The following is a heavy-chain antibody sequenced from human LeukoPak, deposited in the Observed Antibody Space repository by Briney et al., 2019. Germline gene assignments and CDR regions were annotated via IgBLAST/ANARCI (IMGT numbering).Heavy chain of an antibody. J-gene: IGHJ5*02. CDR1: GYSFSTHW. V-gene: IGHV5-51*01. CDR3: ARQRFVAAGFDP. CDR2: IYPGDSDT. Sequence: GESLKISCKGSGYSFSTHWIGWMRQMPGKGLELMGIIYPGDSDTRYSPSFQGQVTISADKSISTAYLQWSSLKASDTAMYYCARQRFVAAGFDPWGQGTLVTVSS. D-gene: IGHD6-13*01.